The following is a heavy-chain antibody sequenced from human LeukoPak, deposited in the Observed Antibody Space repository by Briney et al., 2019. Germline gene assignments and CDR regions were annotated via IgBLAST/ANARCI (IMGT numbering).Heavy chain of an antibody. CDR2: IRYDGSNK. D-gene: IGHD6-19*01. V-gene: IGHV3-30*02. CDR3: AKDLGIAVAPFDY. Sequence: GGSLRLSCAASGFTFSSYGMHWVRQAPGKGLEWVAFIRYDGSNKYYADSVKGRFTISRDNSKNTLYLQMNSLRAEDTAVYYCAKDLGIAVAPFDYWGQGTLVTVSS. CDR1: GFTFSSYG. J-gene: IGHJ4*02.